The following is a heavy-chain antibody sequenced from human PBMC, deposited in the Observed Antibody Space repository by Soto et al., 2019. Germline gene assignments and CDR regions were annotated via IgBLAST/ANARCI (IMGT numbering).Heavy chain of an antibody. D-gene: IGHD6-19*01. CDR2: ISSSGRP. CDR3: ARDRAVASKGSYYGLDV. Sequence: QVRLQESGPGLVKPSQTLSLTCTVSGGSISSGDYYWTWIRQHPGKGLEWIGYISSSGRPYYNPSLEGRVSMAVHTSENQFSLGLSSVTAAVTADFYCARDRAVASKGSYYGLDVCGQGTTVTVSS. V-gene: IGHV4-31*03. J-gene: IGHJ6*02. CDR1: GGSISSGDYY.